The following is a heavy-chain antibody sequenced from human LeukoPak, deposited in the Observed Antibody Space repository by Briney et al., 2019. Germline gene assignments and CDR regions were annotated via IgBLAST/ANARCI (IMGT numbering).Heavy chain of an antibody. Sequence: GGSLRLSCVASGFTFSSYWMSWVRQAPGKGLEWVANINQDGSEKYDVDSAKGRFTISRDNANRSLYLEMDSLRPEDTAVYYCAREFGKDYYDVASHYYSRNWFDPWGQGTLVTVSS. CDR3: AREFGKDYYDVASHYYSRNWFDP. V-gene: IGHV3-7*01. D-gene: IGHD3-22*01. CDR2: INQDGSEK. J-gene: IGHJ5*02. CDR1: GFTFSSYW.